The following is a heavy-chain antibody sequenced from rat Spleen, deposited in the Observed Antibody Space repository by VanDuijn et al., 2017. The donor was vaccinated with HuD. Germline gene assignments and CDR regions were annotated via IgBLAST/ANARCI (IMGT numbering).Heavy chain of an antibody. D-gene: IGHD1-6*01. CDR2: ITYDGSST. CDR1: GFTFSDYY. V-gene: IGHV5-29*01. J-gene: IGHJ2*01. CDR3: ARHTTDLYYFGY. Sequence: EVQLVESDGGLVQPGRSLKLSCAASGFTFSDYYMAWVRQAPTKGLEWVATITYDGSSTYYRDSVKGRFTISRDNAKSTLYLQMDSLKSEDTATYYCARHTTDLYYFGYWGQGVMVTVSS.